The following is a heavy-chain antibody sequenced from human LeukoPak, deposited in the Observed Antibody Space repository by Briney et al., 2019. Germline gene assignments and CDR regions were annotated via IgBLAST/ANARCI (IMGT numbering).Heavy chain of an antibody. D-gene: IGHD4-23*01. CDR2: IYHRGRS. J-gene: IGHJ3*02. CDR3: AVSTVGAPVPQPFDI. CDR1: GYSIRSDYY. Sequence: SETLSLTCTVSGYSIRSDYYWGWIRQPPGKGLEGIGSIYHRGRSYYNPSLERRVTMSVDTSKIQFSLNLNSVTAADTAVYYCAVSTVGAPVPQPFDIWGQGILVTVSS. V-gene: IGHV4-38-2*02.